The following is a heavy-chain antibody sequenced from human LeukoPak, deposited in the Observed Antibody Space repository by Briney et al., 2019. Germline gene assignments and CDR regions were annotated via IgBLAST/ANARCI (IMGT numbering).Heavy chain of an antibody. CDR1: GYTFNNYW. Sequence: PGESLKISCQASGYTFNNYWIGWVRQMPGKGLEWMGIINPGDSDPRYSPSLQGRATISADRSISTAYLQWSSLKASDTATYYCARHGVGSSWFGFDYWGQGTLVTVSS. D-gene: IGHD6-6*01. V-gene: IGHV5-51*01. CDR2: INPGDSDP. J-gene: IGHJ4*02. CDR3: ARHGVGSSWFGFDY.